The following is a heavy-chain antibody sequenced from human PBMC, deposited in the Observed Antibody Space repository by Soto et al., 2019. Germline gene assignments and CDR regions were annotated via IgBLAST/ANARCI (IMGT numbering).Heavy chain of an antibody. CDR2: ISGSGGSA. CDR3: AKDLSPSSGTYYGYFDH. J-gene: IGHJ4*02. V-gene: IGHV3-23*01. D-gene: IGHD1-26*01. Sequence: GGSLRLSCAASGFSFSNYAMNWVRQAPGKGLEWVSVISGSGGSASYADSMQGRFTISRDNSNNTLYLQMNSLRAEDTAVYYCAKDLSPSSGTYYGYFDHWGQGTLVTVSS. CDR1: GFSFSNYA.